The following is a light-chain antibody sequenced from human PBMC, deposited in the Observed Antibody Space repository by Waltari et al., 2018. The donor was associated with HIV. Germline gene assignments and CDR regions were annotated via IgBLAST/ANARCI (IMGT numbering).Light chain of an antibody. CDR3: QQYNSDFYT. V-gene: IGKV1-5*03. J-gene: IGKJ2*01. Sequence: IQMTQSPSILSASVGDRTTITCRASQTVDSWLAWYQQRPGRAPKLLIYKASILEYGVPERFSGSGSGTNFTLTINSLHPDDFATYYCQQYNSDFYTFGLGTRLDLK. CDR2: KAS. CDR1: QTVDSW.